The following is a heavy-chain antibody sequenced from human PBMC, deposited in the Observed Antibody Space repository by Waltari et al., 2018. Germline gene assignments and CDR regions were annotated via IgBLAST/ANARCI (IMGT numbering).Heavy chain of an antibody. V-gene: IGHV1-69*05. D-gene: IGHD4-17*01. CDR3: ARHTAVTKGGDYHYYAMDV. Sequence: QVQLVQSGAEVKKPGSSVKVSCKAVGDTVNRYALSWVRKAPGQGLEWMGGIVPLSGTSNYAQKFQGRVTITTDGSRITGYMELNSLRSDDTAVYYCARHTAVTKGGDYHYYAMDVWGQGTTVTVSS. J-gene: IGHJ6*02. CDR1: GDTVNRYA. CDR2: IVPLSGTS.